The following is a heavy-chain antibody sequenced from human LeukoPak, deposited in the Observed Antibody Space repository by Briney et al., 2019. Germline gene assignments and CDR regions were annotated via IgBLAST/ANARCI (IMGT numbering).Heavy chain of an antibody. D-gene: IGHD5-18*01. CDR1: GGSFSGYY. CDR3: ARKRIQLWLDY. CDR2: INHSGST. Sequence: KTSETLSLTCAVYGGSFSGYYWSWIRQPPGKGLEWIGEINHSGSTNYNPSLKSRVTISVDTSKNQFSLKLSSVTAADTAVYYCARKRIQLWLDYWGQGTLVTVSS. V-gene: IGHV4-34*01. J-gene: IGHJ4*02.